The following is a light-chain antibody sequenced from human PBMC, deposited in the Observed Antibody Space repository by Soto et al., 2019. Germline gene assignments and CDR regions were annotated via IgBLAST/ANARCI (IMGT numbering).Light chain of an antibody. J-gene: IGKJ4*01. CDR2: ASS. CDR3: QQYAESIS. CDR1: ERVAAQ. V-gene: IGKV3-20*01. Sequence: VLTQSPSTVSVSVGETVTLSCRASERVAAQVAWYQQKPGQPPRVLIYASSTRTLGTPERFSGRGSGADYSLTLNRVEPEDFTVYHCQQYAESISFGGGTKV.